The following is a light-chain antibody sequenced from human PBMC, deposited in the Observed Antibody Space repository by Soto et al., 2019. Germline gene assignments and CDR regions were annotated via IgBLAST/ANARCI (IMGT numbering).Light chain of an antibody. J-gene: IGKJ2*01. CDR3: QQTYITPPT. CDR1: QSISDY. CDR2: AAS. V-gene: IGKV1-39*01. Sequence: DIQMTQSPSSLSASVGDRGTITCRASQSISDYLNWYQQEPGKAPELLIFAASTLQSGVPSRFTGSGSGTDFTLTISSVQPDDFATYYCQQTYITPPTFGQGTKLEIK.